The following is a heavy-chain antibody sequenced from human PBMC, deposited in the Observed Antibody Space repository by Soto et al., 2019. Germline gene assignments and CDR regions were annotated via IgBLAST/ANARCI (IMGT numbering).Heavy chain of an antibody. CDR3: ARASEALLRFAYYLYY. CDR1: GGTFSSYA. J-gene: IGHJ4*02. Sequence: QVQLVQSGAEVKKPGSSVKVSCKASGGTFSSYAISWVRQAPGHGLEWMGGIIPIFGTANYAQKIQGRVRFTAGQSTSTAYMALSRLRREDTAVYYCARASEALLRFAYYLYYWDQEPLVSVSS. V-gene: IGHV1-69*01. D-gene: IGHD3-3*01. CDR2: IIPIFGTA.